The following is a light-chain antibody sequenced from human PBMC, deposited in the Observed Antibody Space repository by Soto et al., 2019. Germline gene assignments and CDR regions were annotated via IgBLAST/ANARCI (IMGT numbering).Light chain of an antibody. Sequence: EIVMTQSPATLSVSAGETASLSWRASQSAGNFLAWYQQKPGQAPRLLIYYISTRATGIPARFSGSGYGTEFNLTINSLQSEDSAVYYCQQHNQWPITFGQGTRLEIK. CDR1: QSAGNF. CDR2: YIS. CDR3: QQHNQWPIT. J-gene: IGKJ5*01. V-gene: IGKV3D-15*01.